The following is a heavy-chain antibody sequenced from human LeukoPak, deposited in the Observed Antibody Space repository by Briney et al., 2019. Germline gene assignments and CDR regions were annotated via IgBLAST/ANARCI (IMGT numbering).Heavy chain of an antibody. D-gene: IGHD4-17*01. V-gene: IGHV4-4*07. Sequence: TLSLTCTVSGGSLSSSFWSWIRQPAGKGLEWIGRIYASGTTNYNPSLKSRVTLSVDTSKNQFSLKLSSVTAADTAVYYCARDLVTVTKGFDIWGQGTMVSVSS. CDR1: GGSLSSSF. J-gene: IGHJ3*02. CDR3: ARDLVTVTKGFDI. CDR2: IYASGTT.